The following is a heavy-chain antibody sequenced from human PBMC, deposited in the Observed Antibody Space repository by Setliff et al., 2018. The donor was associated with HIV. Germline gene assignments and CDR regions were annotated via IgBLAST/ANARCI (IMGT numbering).Heavy chain of an antibody. CDR1: GYDFTYNW. V-gene: IGHV5-51*01. D-gene: IGHD1-1*01. CDR2: IFPSDSDI. Sequence: PGESLKISCKGSGYDFTYNWIAWVRKMPGKGLEWMGIIFPSDSDIKYSPSFQGQVTISADTSINTAYLQWSSLKASDTATYYCARRGHTTGVYPFDHWGQGTPVTVSS. CDR3: ARRGHTTGVYPFDH. J-gene: IGHJ4*02.